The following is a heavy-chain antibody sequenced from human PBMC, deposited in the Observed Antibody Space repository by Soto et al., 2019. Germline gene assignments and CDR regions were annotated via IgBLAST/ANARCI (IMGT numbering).Heavy chain of an antibody. CDR3: TPVPSSGTPS. CDR1: GFTFSSYG. D-gene: IGHD5-18*01. Sequence: GGSLRLSCAASGFTFSSYGMHWVHQAPGKGLGWLAGISYDGSNKYYADSVKGRFTISRDNSKNTLYLQLNSLRADNSAVSYCTPVPSSGTPSRGQGTLVTVSS. J-gene: IGHJ4*02. CDR2: ISYDGSNK. V-gene: IGHV3-30*03.